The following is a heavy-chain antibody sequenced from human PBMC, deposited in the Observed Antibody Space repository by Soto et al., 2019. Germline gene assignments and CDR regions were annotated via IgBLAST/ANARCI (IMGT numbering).Heavy chain of an antibody. J-gene: IGHJ6*02. D-gene: IGHD3-16*01. CDR1: GGSISSSSYY. CDR2: IYYSGST. CDR3: ARLGYDYVWGSSLYGMDV. V-gene: IGHV4-39*01. Sequence: SETLSLTCTVSGGSISSSSYYWGWTRQPPGKGLEWIGSIYYSGSTYYNPSLKSRVTISVDTSKNQFSLKLSSVTAADTAVYYCARLGYDYVWGSSLYGMDVWGQGTTVTVSS.